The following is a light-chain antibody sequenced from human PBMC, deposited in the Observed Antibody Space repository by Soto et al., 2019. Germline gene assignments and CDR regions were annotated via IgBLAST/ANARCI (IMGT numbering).Light chain of an antibody. CDR2: LNSDGSH. J-gene: IGLJ3*02. V-gene: IGLV4-69*01. CDR1: SGYSTYG. CDR3: QTWGTGIWV. Sequence: QAVVTQSPSASASLGASVKLTCTLSSGYSTYGIAWHQQQPEKGPRFLMKLNSDGSHNKGDGIPDRFSGSSSGAERYLTISSLQLEDEADYYCQTWGTGIWVFGGWTKLTVL.